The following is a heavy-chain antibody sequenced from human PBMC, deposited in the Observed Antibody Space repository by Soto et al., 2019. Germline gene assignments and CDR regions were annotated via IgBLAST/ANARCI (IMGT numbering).Heavy chain of an antibody. V-gene: IGHV6-1*01. CDR1: GDSVSSNSAA. J-gene: IGHJ6*02. CDR2: TYYRSKWYN. Sequence: PSQTLSLTCAISGDSVSSNSAAWNWIRQSPSRGLEWLGRTYYRSKWYNDYAVSVKSRITINPDTSKNQFSLQLNSVTPEDTAVYYCARADIVVVVAEYYYYCMDVWCQGTTVTVSS. CDR3: ARADIVVVVAEYYYYCMDV. D-gene: IGHD2-15*01.